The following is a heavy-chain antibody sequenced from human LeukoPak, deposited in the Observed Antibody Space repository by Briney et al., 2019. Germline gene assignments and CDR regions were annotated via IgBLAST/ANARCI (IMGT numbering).Heavy chain of an antibody. Sequence: GGSLRLSCAASGFTFSSYSMNWVRQAPGKGLEWVSSISSSSSYIYYADSVKGRYTISRDNAKNSLYLQMNSLRAEDTAVYYCARALPSPLYSGSYADAFDIWGQGTMVTVSS. CDR1: GFTFSSYS. V-gene: IGHV3-21*01. D-gene: IGHD1-26*01. CDR3: ARALPSPLYSGSYADAFDI. J-gene: IGHJ3*02. CDR2: ISSSSSYI.